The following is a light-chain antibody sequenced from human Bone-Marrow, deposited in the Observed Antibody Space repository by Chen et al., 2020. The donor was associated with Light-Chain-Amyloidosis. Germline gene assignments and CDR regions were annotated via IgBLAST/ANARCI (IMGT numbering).Light chain of an antibody. CDR2: EGS. Sequence: SPLTQPASVSGSPGQSITISCTGTSSDVGSYNLVSWYQQHPGKAPKLMLYEGSKRPSGVSNRFSGSKSGNTASLTISGLQAEDEADYYCCSYAGSSTLVFGGGTKLTVL. J-gene: IGLJ2*01. V-gene: IGLV2-23*01. CDR3: CSYAGSSTLV. CDR1: SSDVGSYNL.